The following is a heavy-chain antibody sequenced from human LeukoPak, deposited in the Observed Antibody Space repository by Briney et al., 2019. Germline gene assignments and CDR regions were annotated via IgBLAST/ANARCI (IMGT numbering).Heavy chain of an antibody. CDR1: GGSISSSSYY. V-gene: IGHV4-39*01. CDR3: ARHGTDPTTVVSYYYYAMDV. Sequence: PSGTLSLTCTVSGGSISSSSYYWGWIRQPPGKGLEWIGSIYYSGSTYYNPSLQSRVTISVDPSKNHFSLKLSSVTAADTAIYYCARHGTDPTTVVSYYYYAMDVWGQGTTVTISS. CDR2: IYYSGST. D-gene: IGHD4-17*01. J-gene: IGHJ6*02.